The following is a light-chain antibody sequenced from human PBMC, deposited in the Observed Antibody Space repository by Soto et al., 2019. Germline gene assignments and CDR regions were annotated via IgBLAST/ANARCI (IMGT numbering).Light chain of an antibody. CDR1: QSISSW. V-gene: IGKV1-5*01. J-gene: IGKJ1*01. Sequence: DIQMTQSPSTLSASVGDRVTITCRASQSISSWLAWYQQKPGKAPKLLIYDASSLESGVPSRFSGSGSGTEFTLTISSLQPDDFATYYCQQHNSYPCTFGQGTKVEIK. CDR3: QQHNSYPCT. CDR2: DAS.